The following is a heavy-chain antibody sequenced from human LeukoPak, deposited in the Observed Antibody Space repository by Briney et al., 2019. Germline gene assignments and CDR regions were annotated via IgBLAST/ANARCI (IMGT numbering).Heavy chain of an antibody. J-gene: IGHJ4*02. CDR2: INHSGST. CDR1: GGSFSGYY. Sequence: SETLSLTCAVYGGSFSGYYWSWIRQPPGKGLEWIGEINHSGSTNYNPSLKSRVTTSVDTSKNQFSLKLSSVTAADTAVYYCARGRQLVLYDYWGQGTLVTVSS. CDR3: ARGRQLVLYDY. V-gene: IGHV4-34*01. D-gene: IGHD6-6*01.